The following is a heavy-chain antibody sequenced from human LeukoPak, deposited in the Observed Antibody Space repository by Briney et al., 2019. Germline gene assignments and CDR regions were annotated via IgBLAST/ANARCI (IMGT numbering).Heavy chain of an antibody. V-gene: IGHV4-30-2*01. J-gene: IGHJ4*02. Sequence: SETLSLTCAVSGGSISSGGYSWSWIRQPPWKGLEWIGYIYHSGSTYYNPSLKSRVTISVDRSKNQFSQKLSSVTAADTAVYYCARLVAATGNFDYWGQGTLVTVSS. CDR1: GGSISSGGYS. CDR2: IYHSGST. CDR3: ARLVAATGNFDY. D-gene: IGHD6-13*01.